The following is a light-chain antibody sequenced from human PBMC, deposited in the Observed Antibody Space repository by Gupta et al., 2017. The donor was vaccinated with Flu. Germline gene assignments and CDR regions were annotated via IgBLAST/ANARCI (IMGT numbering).Light chain of an antibody. CDR3: CSFAGSYTVV. J-gene: IGLJ2*01. V-gene: IGLV2-11*01. CDR2: DVT. CDR1: SSDIGYYDY. Sequence: QSALTQPPSVSGSPGQSVTIPFTGTSSDIGYYDYVSLFQPHPGKAPKLFIYDVTKRSSGVPARFSGSKAGYTASLTISGLQDEDEADYHGCSFAGSYTVVFGGGTKLTVL.